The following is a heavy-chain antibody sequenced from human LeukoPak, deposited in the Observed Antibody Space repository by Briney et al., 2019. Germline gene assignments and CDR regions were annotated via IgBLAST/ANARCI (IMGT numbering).Heavy chain of an antibody. V-gene: IGHV3-33*06. J-gene: IGHJ4*02. D-gene: IGHD3-3*01. CDR3: AKDNDLWNSHHRGRGLDY. CDR1: GYNFNDYA. Sequence: PGRSLRLSCAASGYNFNDYAMHWARQAPDKGLEWVAAIWYDGSNKYYADSVKGRFTISRDNSKSTLYLQMDSLRAEDTAVYYCAKDNDLWNSHHRGRGLDYWGQGTLVTVSS. CDR2: IWYDGSNK.